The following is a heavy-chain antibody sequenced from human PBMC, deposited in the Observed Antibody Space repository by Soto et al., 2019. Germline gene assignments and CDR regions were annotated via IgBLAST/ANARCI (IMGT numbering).Heavy chain of an antibody. CDR1: GFIFSEST. Sequence: GGSLRLSCSASGFIFSESTIYWVRQVPGKGLEAISAVSTSGRSTYYADSVKDRFTISRDNSKNTLFLQMGSLRPEDTAIYYCARGGGGQLDYYYYYGMDVWGQGTTVTVSS. CDR2: VSTSGRST. J-gene: IGHJ6*02. D-gene: IGHD3-16*01. V-gene: IGHV3-64*02. CDR3: ARGGGGQLDYYYYYGMDV.